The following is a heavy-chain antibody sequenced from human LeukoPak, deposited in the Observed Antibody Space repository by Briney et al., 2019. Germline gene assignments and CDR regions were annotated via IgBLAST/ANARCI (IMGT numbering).Heavy chain of an antibody. V-gene: IGHV4-34*01. Sequence: SETLSLTCAVYGGSFSGYYWSWIRQPPGKGLEWIGEINHSGSTNYNPSLKSRVTISVDTSKNQFSPKLSSVTAADTAVYYCARGGTAYYDILTGHYPNSFYYGMDVWAKGPRSPSP. CDR1: GGSFSGYY. CDR2: INHSGST. J-gene: IGHJ6*02. D-gene: IGHD3-9*01. CDR3: ARGGTAYYDILTGHYPNSFYYGMDV.